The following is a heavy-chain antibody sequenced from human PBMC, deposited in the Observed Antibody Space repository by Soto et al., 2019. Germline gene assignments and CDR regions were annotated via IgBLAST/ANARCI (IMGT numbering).Heavy chain of an antibody. D-gene: IGHD5-12*01. V-gene: IGHV3-53*01. J-gene: IGHJ5*02. CDR3: ARLRLPTNWFDP. CDR2: IYSGGST. CDR1: GFTVSSNY. Sequence: EVQLVESGGGLIQPGGSLRLSCAASGFTVSSNYMSRVRQAPGKGLEWVSVIYSGGSTYYADSVKGRFTISRDNSKNTLYLQMNSLRAEDTAVYYCARLRLPTNWFDPWGQGTLVTVSS.